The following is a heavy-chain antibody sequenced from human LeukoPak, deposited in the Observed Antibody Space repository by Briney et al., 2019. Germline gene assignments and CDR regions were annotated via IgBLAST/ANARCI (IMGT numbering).Heavy chain of an antibody. CDR1: GGSISSSSYY. CDR2: IYYSGST. CDR3: ARDSLDSEQQLAYNWFDP. D-gene: IGHD6-13*01. V-gene: IGHV4-39*07. Sequence: PSETLSLTCTVSGGSISSSSYYWGWIRQPPGKGLEWIGSIYYSGSTYYNPSLKSRVTISVDTSKNQFSLKLSSVTAADTAVYYCARDSLDSEQQLAYNWFDPWGQGTLVTVSS. J-gene: IGHJ5*02.